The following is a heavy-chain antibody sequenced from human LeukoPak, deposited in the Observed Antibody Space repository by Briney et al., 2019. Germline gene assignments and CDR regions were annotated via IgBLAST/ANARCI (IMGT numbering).Heavy chain of an antibody. Sequence: GATVKVSCKASGGTFSSYAISWVRQAPGQGREGMGGIIPIFGTANYAQKFQGRVKITADESTSTAYMELSSLRSEDTAVYYCARGTVGGHYYDSSGYEPNDYWGQGTLVTVSS. CDR1: GGTFSSYA. CDR2: IIPIFGTA. D-gene: IGHD3-22*01. J-gene: IGHJ4*02. V-gene: IGHV1-69*13. CDR3: ARGTVGGHYYDSSGYEPNDY.